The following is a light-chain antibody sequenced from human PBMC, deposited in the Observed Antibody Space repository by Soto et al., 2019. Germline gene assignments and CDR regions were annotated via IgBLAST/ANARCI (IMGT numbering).Light chain of an antibody. CDR1: RSISGW. CDR3: QQYKSSYT. Sequence: DIQMSQSPSTLSASVGDRITITCRASRSISGWLAWYQQKPGKAPKLLIYDASSLQRGVPSRFSGSGSETEFTLTISSLHPDDFATYYCQQYKSSYTFGQGTKLELK. V-gene: IGKV1-5*01. CDR2: DAS. J-gene: IGKJ2*01.